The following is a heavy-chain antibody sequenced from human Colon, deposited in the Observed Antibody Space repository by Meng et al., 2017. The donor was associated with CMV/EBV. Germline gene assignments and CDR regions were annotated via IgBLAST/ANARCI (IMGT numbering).Heavy chain of an antibody. Sequence: QVVEPGGGLLQPGWSLRLSCVVSGFSSDDFWVVWVRQAPGKGPLWVSRIHSGGTSISYADSVKGRFTISGDNAKNTVYLQMNSLRDEDTAVYYCLKLPPGYWGQGTLVTVSS. V-gene: IGHV3-74*01. CDR2: IHSGGTSI. CDR1: GFSSDDFW. J-gene: IGHJ4*02. CDR3: LKLPPGY. D-gene: IGHD1-1*01.